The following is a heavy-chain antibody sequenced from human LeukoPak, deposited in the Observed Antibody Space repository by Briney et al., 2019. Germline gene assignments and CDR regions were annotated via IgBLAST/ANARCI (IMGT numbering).Heavy chain of an antibody. D-gene: IGHD3-10*01. Sequence: SETLSLTCTVSGGSMSTHYWSWLRQSPGKGLEWLGHTHYTGGATNNPSLKSPVDISVDTSKNQFSLRLLSVTAADTAVYYCARIYVVYYSSVSWHYYFDFWGQGIPVTVSS. CDR3: ARIYVVYYSSVSWHYYFDF. CDR2: THYTGGA. V-gene: IGHV4-59*11. CDR1: GGSMSTHY. J-gene: IGHJ4*02.